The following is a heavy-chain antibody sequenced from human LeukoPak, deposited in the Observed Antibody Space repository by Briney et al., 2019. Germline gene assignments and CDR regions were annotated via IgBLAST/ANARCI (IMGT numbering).Heavy chain of an antibody. V-gene: IGHV4-34*01. Sequence: SETLSLTCAVYGGSFSGYYWSWIRQPPGKGLGWIGEINHSGSTNYNPSLKSRVTISVDTSKNQFSLKLKSVTAADTAVYYCARGGYYGSGNDFRFDPWGQGTLVTVSS. D-gene: IGHD3-10*01. CDR2: INHSGST. J-gene: IGHJ5*02. CDR3: ARGGYYGSGNDFRFDP. CDR1: GGSFSGYY.